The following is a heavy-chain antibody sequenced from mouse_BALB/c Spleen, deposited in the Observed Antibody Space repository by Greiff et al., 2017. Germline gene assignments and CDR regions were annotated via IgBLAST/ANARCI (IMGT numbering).Heavy chain of an antibody. CDR1: GFTFSSYA. D-gene: IGHD1-1*01. J-gene: IGHJ3*01. CDR3: AREGGYYGSSYGKVAD. V-gene: IGHV5-6-5*01. Sequence: EVKLQESGGGLVKPGGSLKLSCAASGFTFSSYAMSWVRQTPEKRLEWVASISSGGSTYYPDSVKGRFTISRDNARNILYLQMSSLRSEDTAMYYCAREGGYYGSSYGKVADWGQGTLVTVSA. CDR2: ISSGGST.